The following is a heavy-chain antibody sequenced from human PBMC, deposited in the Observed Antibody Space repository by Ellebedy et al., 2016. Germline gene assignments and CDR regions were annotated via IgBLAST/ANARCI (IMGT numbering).Heavy chain of an antibody. J-gene: IGHJ4*02. CDR1: GFTVSSNY. Sequence: GESLKISCAASGFTVSSNYMSWVRQAPGKGLEWVSVIYSGGSTYYADSVKGRFTISRHNSKNSLYLQMNSLRAEDTAVYYCARGDAGTPTFDYWGQGTLVTVSS. D-gene: IGHD1-1*01. V-gene: IGHV3-53*01. CDR3: ARGDAGTPTFDY. CDR2: IYSGGST.